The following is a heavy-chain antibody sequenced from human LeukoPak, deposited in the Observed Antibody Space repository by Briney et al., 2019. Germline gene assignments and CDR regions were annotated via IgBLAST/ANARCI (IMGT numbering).Heavy chain of an antibody. CDR3: ARYMTTVTTGWFDP. D-gene: IGHD4-11*01. V-gene: IGHV4-59*01. CDR1: GGSISSYY. J-gene: IGHJ5*02. Sequence: SETLSLTCTVSGGSISSYYWSWIRQPPGKGLEWIGYIYYSGSTNYNPSLKSRVTISVDTSKNQFSLKLSSVTAADTAVYYCARYMTTVTTGWFDPWGQGTLVTVSS. CDR2: IYYSGST.